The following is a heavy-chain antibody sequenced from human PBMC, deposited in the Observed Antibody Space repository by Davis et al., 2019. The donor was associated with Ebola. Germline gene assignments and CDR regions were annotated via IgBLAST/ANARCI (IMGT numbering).Heavy chain of an antibody. CDR1: GYTLTELS. J-gene: IGHJ4*02. CDR3: ARRVGARSGFDY. Sequence: ASVKVSCKVSGYTLTELSMHWVRQAPGKGLEWMGGFDPEDGETIYAQKFQGRVTMTEDTSTDTAYMELSSLRSEDTAVYYCARRVGARSGFDYWGQGSLVTVSS. V-gene: IGHV1-24*01. D-gene: IGHD1-26*01. CDR2: FDPEDGET.